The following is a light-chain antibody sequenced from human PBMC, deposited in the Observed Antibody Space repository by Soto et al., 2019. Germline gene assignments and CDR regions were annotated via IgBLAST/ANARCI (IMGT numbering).Light chain of an antibody. CDR3: SAWDDNIYGPV. J-gene: IGLJ2*01. CDR2: RDN. CDR1: SSDIGSNP. Sequence: QSVLTQPPSASGTPGQRVAISCSGGSSDIGSNPVNWYLHLPGAAPKLLIYRDNQRRSGVPDRFSGSKSGTSASLTISGLQSADEADYFCSAWDDNIYGPVFGGGTKLTVL. V-gene: IGLV1-44*01.